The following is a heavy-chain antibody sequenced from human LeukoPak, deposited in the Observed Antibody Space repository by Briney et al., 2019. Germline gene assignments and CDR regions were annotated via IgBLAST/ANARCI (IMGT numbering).Heavy chain of an antibody. CDR1: VYTFTDYY. D-gene: IGHD3-22*01. V-gene: IGHV1-2*02. CDR3: ARAGVWDYSDSSGYHNAAFDI. CDR2: SNPSSGGT. J-gene: IGHJ3*02. Sequence: AASVKVSCKASVYTFTDYYMHWVRQAPGQGLEWRGWSNPSSGGTNYAQKFQGRVTVTRDTSISTAYMDLSRLRSDDTAVYYCARAGVWDYSDSSGYHNAAFDIWGQGTMVTVSS.